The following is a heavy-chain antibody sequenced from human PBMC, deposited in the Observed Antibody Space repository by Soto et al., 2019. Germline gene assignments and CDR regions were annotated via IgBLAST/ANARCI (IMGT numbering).Heavy chain of an antibody. CDR3: ARDIRGYSRAFDY. CDR1: GDSVSSRRYY. CDR2: IDYSGNT. V-gene: IGHV4-61*01. D-gene: IGHD5-18*01. J-gene: IGHJ4*02. Sequence: PSETLSLTCTVSGDSVSSRRYYWTWVRQPPGKGLEWIGYIDYSGNTNYDPSLQSRVTMSLDTSKNQFALKLTSVTAADTAFYYCARDIRGYSRAFDYWGQGIMVTVSS.